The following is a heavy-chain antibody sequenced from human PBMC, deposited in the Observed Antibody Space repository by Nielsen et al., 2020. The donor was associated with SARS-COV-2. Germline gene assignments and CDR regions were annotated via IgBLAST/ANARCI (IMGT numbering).Heavy chain of an antibody. CDR3: ARSDSSSWYGNDH. CDR2: INPSSGST. D-gene: IGHD6-13*01. Sequence: ASVKVSCKASGGTFSSYSASWVRQAPVQGLEWMGIINPSSGSTSYAQNFQGRVTMTRDTSTSTVYMELSSLRSEDTAMYYCARSDSSSWYGNDHWGQGTLVTVSS. V-gene: IGHV1-46*01. J-gene: IGHJ4*02. CDR1: GGTFSSYS.